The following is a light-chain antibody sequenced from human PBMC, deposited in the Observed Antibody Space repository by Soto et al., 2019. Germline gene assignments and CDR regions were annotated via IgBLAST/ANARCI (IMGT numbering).Light chain of an antibody. Sequence: EIVMTQSPATLSVSPGERATLSCRASQSVNIHLAWYQQKPGQAPRLLIYGASARATGIPAKFSGSGSGTEFTLTISSLQSEDFAVYYCQHQGTFGQGTKVEIK. CDR1: QSVNIH. V-gene: IGKV3D-15*01. CDR2: GAS. CDR3: QHQGT. J-gene: IGKJ1*01.